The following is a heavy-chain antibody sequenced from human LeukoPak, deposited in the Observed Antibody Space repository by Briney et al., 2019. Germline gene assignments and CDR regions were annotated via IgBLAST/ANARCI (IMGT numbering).Heavy chain of an antibody. D-gene: IGHD4-17*01. CDR1: GFTFSSYA. Sequence: HTGGSLRLSCAASGFTFSSYAMSWVRQAPGKGLEWVSAISGSGGSTYYADSVKGRFTISRDNSKNTLDLQMNSLRAEDTAVYYCAKVWATVTMTYYYYYMDVWGKGTTVTVSS. CDR3: AKVWATVTMTYYYYYMDV. CDR2: ISGSGGST. V-gene: IGHV3-23*01. J-gene: IGHJ6*03.